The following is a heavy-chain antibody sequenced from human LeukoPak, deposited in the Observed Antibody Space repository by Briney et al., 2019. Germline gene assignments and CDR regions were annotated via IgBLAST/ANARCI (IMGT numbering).Heavy chain of an antibody. CDR3: ASEGAAAGTDWFDP. V-gene: IGHV4-38-2*02. CDR1: GYSISSGYY. D-gene: IGHD6-13*01. J-gene: IGHJ5*02. CDR2: IFHSGST. Sequence: PSETLSLTCSVSGYSISSGYYWGWIRQPPGKGLQWIGSIFHSGSTYYNPSLKSRVTISVDTSKNQFSLKLSSVTAADTAVYYCASEGAAAGTDWFDPWGQGTLVTVSS.